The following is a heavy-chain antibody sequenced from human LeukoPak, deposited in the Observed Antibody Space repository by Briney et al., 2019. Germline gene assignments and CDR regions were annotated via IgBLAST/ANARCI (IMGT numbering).Heavy chain of an antibody. CDR2: FDPEDGET. D-gene: IGHD3-9*01. V-gene: IGHV1-24*01. Sequence: ASVTVSCKVPGYTLTELSMHWVRQAPGKGLEWMGGFDPEDGETIYAQKFQGRVTMTEDTSTDTAYMELSSLRSEDTAVYYCATGQDILTGYFDYWGQGTLVTVSS. CDR3: ATGQDILTGYFDY. CDR1: GYTLTELS. J-gene: IGHJ4*02.